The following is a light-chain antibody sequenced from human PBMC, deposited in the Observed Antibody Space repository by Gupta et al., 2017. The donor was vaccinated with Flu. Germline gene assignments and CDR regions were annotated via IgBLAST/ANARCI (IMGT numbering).Light chain of an antibody. Sequence: IQVTLSHTTLSASVGDRVSISCRASQTIGTSLAGYQQKPGKAPRLLIYTASTLESGVPSRFSGSGSETEFTLTISGLQPDDFATYYCQQYRSYIFGQGTKLEIK. V-gene: IGKV1-5*03. CDR1: QTIGTS. CDR3: QQYRSYI. J-gene: IGKJ2*01. CDR2: TAS.